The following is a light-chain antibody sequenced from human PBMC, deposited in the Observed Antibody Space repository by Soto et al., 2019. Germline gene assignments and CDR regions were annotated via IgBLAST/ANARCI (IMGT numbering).Light chain of an antibody. CDR3: SSYTSTSTPV. Sequence: LTQPASVSGSLGQSITISCTGTSTDVGGYNFVSWYQQHPDKAPKLLIYEVTNRPSGVSNRFSGSKSGNTASLTISGLQAEDEADYYCSSYTSTSTPVFGTGTKVT. CDR2: EVT. CDR1: STDVGGYNF. J-gene: IGLJ1*01. V-gene: IGLV2-14*01.